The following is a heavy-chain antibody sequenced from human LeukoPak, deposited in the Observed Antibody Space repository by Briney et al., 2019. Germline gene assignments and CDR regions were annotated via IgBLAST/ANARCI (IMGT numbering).Heavy chain of an antibody. V-gene: IGHV4-34*01. D-gene: IGHD2-15*01. CDR3: ARRYCSGGSCSDWYFDF. CDR2: INHRGST. CDR1: GGSFSGCY. Sequence: SETLSLTCAVYGGSFSGCYWSWIRQPPGKGLEWIGEINHRGSTNYNPSLKSRVTISVDTSKNQFSLKLSSVTAADTAVYYCARRYCSGGSCSDWYFDFWGRGTLVTVSS. J-gene: IGHJ2*01.